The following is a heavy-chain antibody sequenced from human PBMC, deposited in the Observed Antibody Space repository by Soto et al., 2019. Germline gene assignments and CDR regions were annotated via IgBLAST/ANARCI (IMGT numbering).Heavy chain of an antibody. CDR3: ARVTGSGSYYDLLDY. CDR1: GFTFSSYS. J-gene: IGHJ4*02. D-gene: IGHD3-10*01. CDR2: ISSSSSTI. Sequence: EVQLVESGGGLVQPGGSLRLSCAASGFTFSSYSMNWVRQAPGKGLEWVSYISSSSSTIYYADSVKGRFTISSDNGKNSLYLQMNSLRDEDTAVYYCARVTGSGSYYDLLDYWGRGTLVTVSS. V-gene: IGHV3-48*02.